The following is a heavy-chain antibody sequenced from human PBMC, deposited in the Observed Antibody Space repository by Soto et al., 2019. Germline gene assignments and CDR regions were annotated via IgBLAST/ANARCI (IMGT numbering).Heavy chain of an antibody. Sequence: HGESLKLSCKASGYSFTTYWIGWVRQMPGKGLEWMGIIYPGDSDTRYSPSFQGQVTISADKSISTAYLQWSSLKASDSAMFYCARKDIAGNSVDFWGQGTLVTFS. D-gene: IGHD6-13*01. CDR1: GYSFTTYW. CDR2: IYPGDSDT. J-gene: IGHJ4*02. CDR3: ARKDIAGNSVDF. V-gene: IGHV5-51*01.